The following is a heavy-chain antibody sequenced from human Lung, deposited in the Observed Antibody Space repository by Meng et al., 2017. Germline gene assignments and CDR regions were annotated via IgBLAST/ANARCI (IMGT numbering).Heavy chain of an antibody. Sequence: VLLSQGVSVLLNPSETLSLIGVVSGGSFRDYYWSWIRQPPGKGLEWIGEINHSGSTNYNPSLESRATISVDTSQNNLSLKLSSVTAADSAVYYCARGPTTMAHDFDYWGQGTLVTVSS. D-gene: IGHD4-11*01. V-gene: IGHV4-34*01. CDR2: INHSGST. CDR3: ARGPTTMAHDFDY. J-gene: IGHJ4*02. CDR1: GGSFRDYY.